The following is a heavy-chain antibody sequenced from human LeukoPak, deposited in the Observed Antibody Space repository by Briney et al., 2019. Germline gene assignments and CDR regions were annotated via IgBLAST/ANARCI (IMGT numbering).Heavy chain of an antibody. CDR2: IIPIFGTA. CDR1: GGTFSSYA. J-gene: IGHJ4*02. CDR3: ARDGGGYDYGGFDY. Sequence: SVKVSCTASGGTFSSYAISWVRQAPGQGLEWMGGIIPIFGTANYAQKFQGRVTITADESTSTAYMELSSLRSEDTAVYYCARDGGGYDYGGFDYWGQGTLVTVSS. V-gene: IGHV1-69*13. D-gene: IGHD5-12*01.